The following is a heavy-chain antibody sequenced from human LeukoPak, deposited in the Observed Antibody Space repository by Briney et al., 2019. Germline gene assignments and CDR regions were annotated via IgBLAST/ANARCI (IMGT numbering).Heavy chain of an antibody. J-gene: IGHJ4*02. CDR2: IYHSGST. Sequence: SETLSLTCTVSGGSISSYYWGWIRQPPGKGLEWIGSIYHSGSTYYNPSLKSRVTISVDTSKNQFSLKLSSVTAADTAVYYCARDGPPTCSSTSCPFDYWGQGTLVTVSS. V-gene: IGHV4-38-2*02. CDR1: GGSISSYY. CDR3: ARDGPPTCSSTSCPFDY. D-gene: IGHD2-2*01.